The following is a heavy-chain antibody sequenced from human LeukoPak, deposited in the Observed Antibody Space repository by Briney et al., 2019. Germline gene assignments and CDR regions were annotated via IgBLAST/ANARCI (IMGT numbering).Heavy chain of an antibody. V-gene: IGHV4-34*01. CDR2: INHSGST. CDR1: GGSFSGYY. J-gene: IGHJ5*02. CDR3: ARLGVGLRYFDWLP. D-gene: IGHD3-9*01. Sequence: SETLSLTCAVYGGSFSGYYWSWIRQPPGKGLECIGEINHSGSTNYNPSLKSRVTISVDTSKNQFSLTLSSVTAADTAVYYCARLGVGLRYFDWLPWGQGTLVTVSS.